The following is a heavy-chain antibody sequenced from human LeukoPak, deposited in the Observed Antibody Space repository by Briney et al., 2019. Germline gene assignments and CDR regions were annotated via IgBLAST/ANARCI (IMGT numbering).Heavy chain of an antibody. CDR3: ARDLIVVVPAAIGGNWFDP. J-gene: IGHJ5*02. CDR2: ISAYNGNT. D-gene: IGHD2-2*02. CDR1: GYTFTSYG. Sequence: ASVKVSCKASGYTFTSYGISCVRQAPGQGLEWMGWISAYNGNTNYAQTLQGRVTMTTDTSTSTAYMELRSLRSDDTAVYYCARDLIVVVPAAIGGNWFDPWGQGTLVTVSS. V-gene: IGHV1-18*01.